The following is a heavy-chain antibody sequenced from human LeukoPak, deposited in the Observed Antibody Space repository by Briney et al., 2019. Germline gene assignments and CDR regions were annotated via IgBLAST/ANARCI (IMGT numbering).Heavy chain of an antibody. CDR3: ARVGDLFGAHRVPGLPPDYYYMDV. V-gene: IGHV4-34*01. D-gene: IGHD3-3*01. CDR1: GGSLSVFY. Sequence: PETPSLTCALYGGSLSVFYWGWVCPPPGGGLGWVGEIKHIGSTTYNPPLKRRVIIAVDTSKNQFSLKLTSVTAADTAAYFCARVGDLFGAHRVPGLPPDYYYMDVWGKGTTVTVSS. CDR2: IKHIGST. J-gene: IGHJ6*03.